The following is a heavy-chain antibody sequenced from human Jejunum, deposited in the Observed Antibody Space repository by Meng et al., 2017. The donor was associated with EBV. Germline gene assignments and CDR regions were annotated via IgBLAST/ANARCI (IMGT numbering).Heavy chain of an antibody. J-gene: IGHJ4*02. D-gene: IGHD1-14*01. CDR2: INQVGST. Sequence: QVPLTESGPGLVKPSGTLSLTCAVSTDFISSYEWWSWVRQPPGKGLEWLGEINQVGSTYYNPSLKSRVTISIDTSKRQFSLRLNSMTAADTAVYYCARASSERLLDYWGQGTLVTVSS. CDR1: TDFISSYEW. CDR3: ARASSERLLDY. V-gene: IGHV4-4*02.